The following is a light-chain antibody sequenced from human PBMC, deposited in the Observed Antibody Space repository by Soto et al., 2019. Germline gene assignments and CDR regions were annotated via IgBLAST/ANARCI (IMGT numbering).Light chain of an antibody. CDR2: GAS. V-gene: IGKV3-15*01. CDR3: QHYNYWPHT. J-gene: IGKJ2*01. Sequence: EKVMTQSPATLSVSPGERATLSCRASQSVDSNLAWYQQKPGQAPRLLIYGASNRATGVPARIAGSGSGTEFTLTITSLQSEDFAVYYCQHYNYWPHTFGQGTKLEIK. CDR1: QSVDSN.